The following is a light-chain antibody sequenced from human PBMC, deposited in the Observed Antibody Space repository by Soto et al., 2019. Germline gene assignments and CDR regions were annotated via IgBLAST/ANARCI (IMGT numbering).Light chain of an antibody. V-gene: IGKV1-12*01. CDR2: AAS. J-gene: IGKJ5*01. CDR3: QHANSFPPIT. CDR1: EGISSW. Sequence: DIQVTQSPSSVSASVGDRVTITCRASEGISSWLAWYQQKPGKAPNLLIYAASSLQSGVPSRFSGSGSGKDCTLTIGSLHRQDFATYYCQHANSFPPITFGHGTLLESK.